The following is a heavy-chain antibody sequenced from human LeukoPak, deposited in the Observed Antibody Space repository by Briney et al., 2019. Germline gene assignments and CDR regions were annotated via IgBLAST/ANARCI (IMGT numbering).Heavy chain of an antibody. Sequence: SETLSLTCTVSGGSISTYYWTWIRQPPGKGLEWIGYIYYSGNTNYNPSLKSRVTISVDTSNNQFSLNLHSVTAADTAIYYCARGGTSGFDYWGPGILVTVSS. J-gene: IGHJ4*02. CDR1: GGSISTYY. V-gene: IGHV4-59*01. D-gene: IGHD1-1*01. CDR2: IYYSGNT. CDR3: ARGGTSGFDY.